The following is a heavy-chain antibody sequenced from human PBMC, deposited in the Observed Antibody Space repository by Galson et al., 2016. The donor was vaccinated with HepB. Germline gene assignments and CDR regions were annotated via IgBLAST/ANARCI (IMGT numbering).Heavy chain of an antibody. Sequence: SLRLSCAASGFTFSAYSMTWVRQAPGRGLEWVSFISKTSASMLYADPVKGRFTVSRDDVGNTLYLQMNSLRAEDTAVYYCAKDSSGWSRDYWGQGTLVTVSS. CDR3: AKDSSGWSRDY. D-gene: IGHD6-19*01. CDR2: ISKTSASM. J-gene: IGHJ4*02. V-gene: IGHV3-21*01. CDR1: GFTFSAYS.